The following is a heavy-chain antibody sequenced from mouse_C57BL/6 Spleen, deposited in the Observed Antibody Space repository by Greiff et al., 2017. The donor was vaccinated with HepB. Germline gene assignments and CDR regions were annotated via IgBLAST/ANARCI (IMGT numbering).Heavy chain of an antibody. Sequence: VQLQQSGAELVKPGASVKISCKASGYAFSSYWMNWVKQRPGKGLEWIGQIYPGDGDTNYNGKFKGKATLTADKSSSTAYMQLSSLTSEDSAVYFCAREIIYYGSRYYFDYWGQSTTLTVSS. V-gene: IGHV1-80*01. CDR2: IYPGDGDT. CDR3: AREIIYYGSRYYFDY. J-gene: IGHJ2*01. D-gene: IGHD1-1*01. CDR1: GYAFSSYW.